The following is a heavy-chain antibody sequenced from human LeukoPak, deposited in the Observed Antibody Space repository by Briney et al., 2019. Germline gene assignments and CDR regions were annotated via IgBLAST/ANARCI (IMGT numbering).Heavy chain of an antibody. CDR1: GFTFSSYE. V-gene: IGHV3-48*03. J-gene: IGHJ4*02. CDR3: GREGSYYFDY. Sequence: PGGSLRLSCAASGFTFSSYEIHWVRQAPGKGLAWVSYISSSGSTKLYSDSVRGRFTISRDNAKNSLYLQMNSLRAEDTAVYYCGREGSYYFDYWGRGTLVTVSS. CDR2: ISSSGSTK.